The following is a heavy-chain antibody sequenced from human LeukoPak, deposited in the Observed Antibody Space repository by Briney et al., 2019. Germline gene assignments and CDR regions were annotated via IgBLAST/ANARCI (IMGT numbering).Heavy chain of an antibody. CDR3: AKEDYYGSGSYLGY. CDR1: GFTFSSYG. V-gene: IGHV3-30*18. Sequence: PGGSLRLSCAASGFTFSSYGMHWVRQAPGRWLEWVAVISYDGSNEYYADSVKGRFTISRDNSKNTVYMQMNSLRVEDTAVYYCAKEDYYGSGSYLGYWGQGTPVTVSS. CDR2: ISYDGSNE. J-gene: IGHJ4*02. D-gene: IGHD3-10*01.